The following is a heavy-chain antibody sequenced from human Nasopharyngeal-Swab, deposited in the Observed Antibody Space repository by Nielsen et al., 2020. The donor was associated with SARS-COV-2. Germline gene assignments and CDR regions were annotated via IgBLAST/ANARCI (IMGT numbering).Heavy chain of an antibody. CDR2: IYYSGST. D-gene: IGHD3-10*01. Sequence: SETLSPTCTVSGYSISTGFYWGWLRQPPGKGLEWIGYIYYSGSTYYNPSLKSRVTISVDTSKNQFSLKLSSVTAADTAVYYCARGKRITMVRGTGWFDPRGQGTLVTVSS. J-gene: IGHJ5*02. CDR3: ARGKRITMVRGTGWFDP. V-gene: IGHV4-38-2*02. CDR1: GYSISTGFY.